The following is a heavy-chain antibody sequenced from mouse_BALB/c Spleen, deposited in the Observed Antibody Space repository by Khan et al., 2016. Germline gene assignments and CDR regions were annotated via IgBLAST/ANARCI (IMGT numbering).Heavy chain of an antibody. CDR1: GYTFSSYW. Sequence: QVRLQQSGAELMKPGASVNISCKATGYTFSSYWIEWVKERPGHGLEWIGEILPGSGTTNYNGNFKDKATFNAETSSSTAYMQLSSLTSEDSAVYYCASGPYWGQGTLVTFSA. CDR3: ASGPY. CDR2: ILPGSGTT. J-gene: IGHJ3*01. V-gene: IGHV1-9*01.